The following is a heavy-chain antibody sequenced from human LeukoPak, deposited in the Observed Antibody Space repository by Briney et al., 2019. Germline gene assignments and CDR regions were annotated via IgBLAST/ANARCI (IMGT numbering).Heavy chain of an antibody. CDR2: IYYSGTT. CDR3: ARDSSSRAFDY. J-gene: IGHJ4*02. CDR1: GGSISNYY. D-gene: IGHD6-6*01. V-gene: IGHV4-59*12. Sequence: SETLSLTCTVSGGSISNYYWSWIRQPPGKGLEWIGYIYYSGTTNYNPSLKSRVTISVDTSKNQFSLKLSSVTAADTAVYYCARDSSSRAFDYWGQGTLVTVSS.